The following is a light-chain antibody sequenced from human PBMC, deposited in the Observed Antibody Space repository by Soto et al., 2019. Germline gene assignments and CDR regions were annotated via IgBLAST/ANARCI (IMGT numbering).Light chain of an antibody. Sequence: EIVLTQSPGTLSLSPGERATLSCRASQSVSSSYLAWYQQKPGQAPRLLIYGASSRATGIPDRFSGSGSGTDFTLNISRLEAEDLAVFYCQQHGNSPTFGQGTKVDIX. CDR1: QSVSSSY. CDR2: GAS. CDR3: QQHGNSPT. V-gene: IGKV3-20*01. J-gene: IGKJ1*01.